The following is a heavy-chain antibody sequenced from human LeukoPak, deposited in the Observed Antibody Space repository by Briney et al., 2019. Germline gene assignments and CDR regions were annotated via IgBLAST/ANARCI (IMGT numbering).Heavy chain of an antibody. CDR3: ARGGGPYYYYGMDV. V-gene: IGHV3-33*01. CDR2: IWYDGSNN. Sequence: GGPLNLSCAAPGLTFSTYGMNWVRKAPAKGLSGVPVIWYDGSNNYYEDSVKGRFTISRDNSKNTLYLQMNSLRAEDTAVYYCARGGGPYYYYGMDVWGQGTTVTVSS. D-gene: IGHD4-23*01. CDR1: GLTFSTYG. J-gene: IGHJ6*02.